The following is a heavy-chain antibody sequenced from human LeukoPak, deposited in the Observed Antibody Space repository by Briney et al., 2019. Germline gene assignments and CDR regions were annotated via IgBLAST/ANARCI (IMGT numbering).Heavy chain of an antibody. D-gene: IGHD6-19*01. J-gene: IGHJ4*02. Sequence: ASVKASCKASGYTFTSYYMHWVRQAPGQGLEWMGIINPSGGSTSYAQKFQGRVTMTRDTSTSTVYMELSSLRSEDTAVYYCARDAEGIAVAGKRGDFDYWGQGTLVTVSS. CDR1: GYTFTSYY. CDR2: INPSGGST. V-gene: IGHV1-46*01. CDR3: ARDAEGIAVAGKRGDFDY.